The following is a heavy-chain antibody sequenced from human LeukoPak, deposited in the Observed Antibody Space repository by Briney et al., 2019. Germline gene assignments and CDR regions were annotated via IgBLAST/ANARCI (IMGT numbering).Heavy chain of an antibody. J-gene: IGHJ4*02. D-gene: IGHD3-10*01. CDR3: ATSGSYLSPIDY. V-gene: IGHV1-46*01. CDR1: GYTFTSYY. Sequence: ASVKVSCKASGYTFTSYYMHWVRQAPGQGLEWMGIINPSGGSTSYAQKFQGRVTMTEDTSTDTAYMELSSLRSEDTAVYYCATSGSYLSPIDYWGQGTLVTVSS. CDR2: INPSGGST.